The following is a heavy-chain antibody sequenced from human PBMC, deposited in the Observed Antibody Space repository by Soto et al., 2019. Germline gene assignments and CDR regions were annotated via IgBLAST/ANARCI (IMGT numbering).Heavy chain of an antibody. CDR2: ITTSSSSI. J-gene: IGHJ6*02. Sequence: VKLVESGGGWVQPGGSLRLSCAASGFRFSTYDMNWVRQAPGKGLEWLSYITTSSSSIKYADSVKGRFTVSRDDAKNSLYLQMSSLRDDDTAVYYCARDPRRGYSGLDVWGQGTTVSVSS. CDR1: GFRFSTYD. V-gene: IGHV3-48*02. CDR3: ARDPRRGYSGLDV.